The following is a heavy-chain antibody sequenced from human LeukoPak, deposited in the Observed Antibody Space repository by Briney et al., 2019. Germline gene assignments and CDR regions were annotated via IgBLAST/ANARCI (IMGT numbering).Heavy chain of an antibody. CDR2: INAGTGNT. Sequence: GASVKVSCKASGYSLTDYAMHWVRQAPGQGLQWMGWINAGTGNTRYSEKFQGRVTITRDTSASTAYMELSSLRSEDTAVYYCARDSGNWFDPWGQGTLVTVSS. D-gene: IGHD3-10*01. J-gene: IGHJ5*02. CDR1: GYSLTDYA. V-gene: IGHV1-3*01. CDR3: ARDSGNWFDP.